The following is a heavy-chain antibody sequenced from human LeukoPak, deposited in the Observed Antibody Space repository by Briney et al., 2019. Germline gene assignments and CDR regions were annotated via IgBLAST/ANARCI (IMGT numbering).Heavy chain of an antibody. J-gene: IGHJ4*02. D-gene: IGHD6-6*01. CDR1: GFTFSSYW. V-gene: IGHV3-7*01. Sequence: GGSLRLSCAGSGFTFSSYWMSWVRQAPGKGLEWVANIKQDGSEKDYVDSVKGRFTTSRDNAKNSLYLQMNSLRAEDTAVYYCAREPPQIAALDYWGQGTLVTVSS. CDR3: AREPPQIAALDY. CDR2: IKQDGSEK.